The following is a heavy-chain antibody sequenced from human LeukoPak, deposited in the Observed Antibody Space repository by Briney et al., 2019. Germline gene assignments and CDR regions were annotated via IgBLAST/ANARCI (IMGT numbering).Heavy chain of an antibody. D-gene: IGHD2-21*02. Sequence: KVSCXXSGYTFTSYGISWVRQAPGQGLEWMGWISAYNGNTNYAQKLQGRVTMTTDASTSTAYMELRSLRSDDTAVYYCASHIVVVTAHYYYYYGMDVWGQGTTVTVSS. V-gene: IGHV1-18*01. J-gene: IGHJ6*02. CDR3: ASHIVVVTAHYYYYYGMDV. CDR2: ISAYNGNT. CDR1: GYTFTSYG.